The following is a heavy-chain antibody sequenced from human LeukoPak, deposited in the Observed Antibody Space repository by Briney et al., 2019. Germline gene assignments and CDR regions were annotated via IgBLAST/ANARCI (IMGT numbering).Heavy chain of an antibody. V-gene: IGHV3-23*01. CDR1: GFTFSSYA. CDR2: ISGSGGST. J-gene: IGHJ4*02. D-gene: IGHD6-13*01. Sequence: GGSLRLSCAASGFTFSSYAMSWVRQAPGKGLEWVSAISGSGGSTYYADSVKGRFTISRDNSKNTLYLQMNSLRAEDTAVYYCAKDPGIAAAGTYTWFDCWGQGTLVTVSS. CDR3: AKDPGIAAAGTYTWFDC.